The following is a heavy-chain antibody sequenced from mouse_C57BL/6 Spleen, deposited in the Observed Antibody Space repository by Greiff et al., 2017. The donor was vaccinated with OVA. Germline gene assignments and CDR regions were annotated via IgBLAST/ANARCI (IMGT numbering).Heavy chain of an antibody. CDR3: ARSIGAWFAY. Sequence: EVKLMESGGGLVKPGGSLKLSCAASGFTFSSYAMSWVRQTPEKRLEWVATISDGGSYTYYPDNVKGRFTISRDNAKNNLYLQMSHLKSEDTAMYYCARSIGAWFAYWGQGTLVTVSA. CDR2: ISDGGSYT. D-gene: IGHD2-14*01. CDR1: GFTFSSYA. V-gene: IGHV5-4*03. J-gene: IGHJ3*01.